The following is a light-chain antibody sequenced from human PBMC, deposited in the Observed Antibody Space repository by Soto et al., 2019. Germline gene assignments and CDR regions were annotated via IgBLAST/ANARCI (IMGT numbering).Light chain of an antibody. CDR1: QSISTE. CDR2: SAS. J-gene: IGKJ2*01. CDR3: QQAHNWPLT. Sequence: EIVMTQSPATLSVSPGERATLSCRASQSISTELAWYQQKPGQPPRLLIYSASTRATGVPARFTGSGSGSEFTLTISGLLSEDFAVYYCQQAHNWPLTFGQGTMLEI. V-gene: IGKV3-15*01.